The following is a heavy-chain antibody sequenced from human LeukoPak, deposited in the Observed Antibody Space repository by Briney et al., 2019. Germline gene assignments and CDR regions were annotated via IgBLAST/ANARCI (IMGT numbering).Heavy chain of an antibody. CDR3: AKYMVRGVISPSPAFDY. CDR1: GFTFSSYA. D-gene: IGHD3-10*01. V-gene: IGHV3-23*01. J-gene: IGHJ4*02. Sequence: GGSLRLSCAASGFTFSSYAMSWVRQAPGKGLEWVSAISGSGGSTYYADSVKGRFTISRDNSKNTLYLQMNSLRAEDTAVYYCAKYMVRGVISPSPAFDYWGQGTLVTVSS. CDR2: ISGSGGST.